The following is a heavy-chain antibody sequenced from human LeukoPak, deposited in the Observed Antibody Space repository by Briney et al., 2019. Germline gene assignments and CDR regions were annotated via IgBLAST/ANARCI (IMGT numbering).Heavy chain of an antibody. J-gene: IGHJ4*02. D-gene: IGHD1-26*01. CDR2: IYTSGST. CDR3: ARVRVGATTD. V-gene: IGHV4-59*10. CDR1: GGSFSGYY. Sequence: PSETLSLTCAVYGGSFSGYYWSWIRQPAGKGLEWIGRIYTSGSTNYNPSLKSRVTISVDTSKNQFSLKLSSVTAADTAVYYCARVRVGATTDWGQGTLVTVSS.